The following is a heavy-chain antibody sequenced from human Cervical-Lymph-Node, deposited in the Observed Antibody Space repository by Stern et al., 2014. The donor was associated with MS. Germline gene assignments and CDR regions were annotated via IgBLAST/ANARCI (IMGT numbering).Heavy chain of an antibody. J-gene: IGHJ4*02. CDR1: GFTLSSYA. Sequence: VQLVESGGGVVQPGTSLRLSCAASGFTLSSYAMHWVRQAPGKGLEWVAVMAYAGINKYYADSVKVRLTISSDISKNTLHLQMDSLRPEDTAVYYCARVRDGYNCRGFDYWGQGTLVTVSS. CDR2: MAYAGINK. D-gene: IGHD5-24*01. CDR3: ARVRDGYNCRGFDY. V-gene: IGHV3-30-3*01.